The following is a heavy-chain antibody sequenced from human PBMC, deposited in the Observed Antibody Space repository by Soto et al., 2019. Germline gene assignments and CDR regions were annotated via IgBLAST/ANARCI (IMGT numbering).Heavy chain of an antibody. Sequence: SETLSLTCTVSGGPISSGGYYWSWIRQHPGKGLEWIGYIYYSGSTYYNPSLKSRVTISVDTSKNQFSLKLSSVTAADTAVYYCARGRSSTSPYPIGYWGQGTLVTVSS. D-gene: IGHD2-2*01. V-gene: IGHV4-31*03. J-gene: IGHJ4*02. CDR2: IYYSGST. CDR1: GGPISSGGYY. CDR3: ARGRSSTSPYPIGY.